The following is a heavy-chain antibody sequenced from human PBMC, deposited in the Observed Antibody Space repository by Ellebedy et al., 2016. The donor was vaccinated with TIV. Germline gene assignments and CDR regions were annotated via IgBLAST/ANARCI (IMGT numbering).Heavy chain of an antibody. D-gene: IGHD3-10*01. CDR2: IWYDGSNK. CDR3: ARDSLTMVRGVFDY. Sequence: GESLKISXAASGFTFSSYGMHWVRQAPGKGLEWVAVIWYDGSNKYYADSVKGRFTISRDNSKNTLYLQMNSLRAEDTAVYYCARDSLTMVRGVFDYWGQGTLVTVSS. J-gene: IGHJ4*02. CDR1: GFTFSSYG. V-gene: IGHV3-30*19.